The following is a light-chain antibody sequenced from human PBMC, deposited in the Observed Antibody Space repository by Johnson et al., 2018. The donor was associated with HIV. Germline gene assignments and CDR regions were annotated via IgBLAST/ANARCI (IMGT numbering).Light chain of an antibody. V-gene: IGLV1-51*02. Sequence: QSVLTQPPSVSAAPGRWVTVSCSGTTSNIGDHSVSWFQHLPGAAPKLLIYDNDRRPSGVPDRFSGSKSAASATLDITGLQSGDEGDYYCATWDASLSANVFGPGPKVNVL. CDR1: TSNIGDHS. J-gene: IGLJ1*01. CDR3: ATWDASLSANV. CDR2: DND.